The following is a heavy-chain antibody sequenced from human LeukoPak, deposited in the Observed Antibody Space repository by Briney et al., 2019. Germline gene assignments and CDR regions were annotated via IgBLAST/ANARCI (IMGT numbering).Heavy chain of an antibody. J-gene: IGHJ4*02. D-gene: IGHD3-3*01. CDR2: ISYDGSNK. Sequence: PGRSLRLSCAASGFTFSSYGMHWVRQAPGKGLGWVAVISYDGSNKYYADSVKGRFTISRDNSKNTLYLQMNSLRAEDTAVYYCAKGSSYYDFWSGCDYWGQGTLVTVSS. CDR3: AKGSSYYDFWSGCDY. CDR1: GFTFSSYG. V-gene: IGHV3-30*18.